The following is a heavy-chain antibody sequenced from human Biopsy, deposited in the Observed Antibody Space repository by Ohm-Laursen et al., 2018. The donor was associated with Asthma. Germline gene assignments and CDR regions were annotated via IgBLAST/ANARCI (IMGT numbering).Heavy chain of an antibody. CDR1: GFTFSNYG. CDR2: MSCEESVQ. J-gene: IGHJ4*02. D-gene: IGHD1-26*01. V-gene: IGHV3-30*03. Sequence: SLRPSCAASGFTFSNYGMHWVRQAPGKGLEWVAVMSCEESVQYFADSVKGRFTFSRDNSKNTLYLQMNSLRAEDSAVYYCARDFGCGSYFVGTTFDYWGQGALVTVSS. CDR3: ARDFGCGSYFVGTTFDY.